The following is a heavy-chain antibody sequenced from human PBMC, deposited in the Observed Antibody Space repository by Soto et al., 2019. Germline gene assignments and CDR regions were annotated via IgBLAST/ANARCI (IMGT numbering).Heavy chain of an antibody. Sequence: EVQLVESGGGLVQPGGSLRLSCTASGFTFSTYAMHWVRQAPGKGLEYVSAISSNGGSTYYASSVKGRFTISRDNSKNTLYLQMGRLRAEDMAVYYCARGGIAVPGKPVDYWGQGTLVTVSS. CDR1: GFTFSTYA. V-gene: IGHV3-64*01. CDR3: ARGGIAVPGKPVDY. CDR2: ISSNGGST. J-gene: IGHJ4*02. D-gene: IGHD6-19*01.